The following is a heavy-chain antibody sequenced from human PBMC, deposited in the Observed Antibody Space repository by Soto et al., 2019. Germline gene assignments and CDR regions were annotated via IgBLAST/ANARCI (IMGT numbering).Heavy chain of an antibody. CDR3: ATDGMAVAGTGAFDI. CDR1: GGSISSYY. Sequence: PSETLSLTCTVSGGSISSYYWSWIRQPPGKGLEWIGYIYYSGSTNYNPSLKSRVTISVDTSKNQFSLKLSSVTAADTAVYYCATDGMAVAGTGAFDIWGQGTMVTVSS. J-gene: IGHJ3*02. D-gene: IGHD6-19*01. V-gene: IGHV4-59*01. CDR2: IYYSGST.